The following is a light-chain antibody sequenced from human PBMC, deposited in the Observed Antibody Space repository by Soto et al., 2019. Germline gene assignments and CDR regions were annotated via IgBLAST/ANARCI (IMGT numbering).Light chain of an antibody. J-gene: IGLJ1*01. V-gene: IGLV2-14*01. CDR1: SSDVGGYNY. CDR2: XXX. Sequence: QSALTQPASVSGSPGQSITISCTGTSSDVGGYNYVSWYQQHPGKAPXXXXXXXXXXPXXVSNRFSGSKSGNTASLTISGXXAXXEADYYCSSYTSSSTLRFFGTGTKVTVL. CDR3: SSYTSSSTLRF.